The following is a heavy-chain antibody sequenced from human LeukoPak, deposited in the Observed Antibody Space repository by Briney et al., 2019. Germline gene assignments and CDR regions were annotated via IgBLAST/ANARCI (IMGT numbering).Heavy chain of an antibody. CDR1: GGSLSSYY. D-gene: IGHD6-19*01. CDR2: IYYSGST. V-gene: IGHV4-59*08. J-gene: IGHJ4*02. Sequence: PSETPSLTCTVSGGSLSSYYWSWIRQPPGKGLEWIGYIYYSGSTNYNPSLKSRVTISVDTSKNQFSLKLSSVTAADTAVYYCARHGIAVAEYFDYWGQGTLVTVSS. CDR3: ARHGIAVAEYFDY.